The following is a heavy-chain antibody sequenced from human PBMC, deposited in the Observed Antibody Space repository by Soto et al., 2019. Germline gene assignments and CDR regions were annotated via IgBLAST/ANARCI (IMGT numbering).Heavy chain of an antibody. Sequence: QVQLQQWGAGLLKPSETLSLTCAVYGGSFSGYYWSWIRQPPGKGLEWIGEINHSGSTNYNPSLKSRVTISVDTSKNQFSLKLSSVTAADTAVYYCAREASTKAFDIWGQGTMVTVSS. V-gene: IGHV4-34*01. CDR3: AREASTKAFDI. J-gene: IGHJ3*02. D-gene: IGHD2-2*01. CDR2: INHSGST. CDR1: GGSFSGYY.